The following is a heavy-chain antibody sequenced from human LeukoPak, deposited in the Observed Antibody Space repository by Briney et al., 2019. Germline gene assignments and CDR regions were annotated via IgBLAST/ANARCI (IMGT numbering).Heavy chain of an antibody. V-gene: IGHV1-18*01. Sequence: ASVKVSCKASGYTFTSYGISWVRQAPGQGLEWMGWISAYNGNTNYAQKLQGRVTMTTDTSTSTAYMELRSLRSDDTAVYYCARDSMSVITFGGVIAGYWGQGTLVTVSS. D-gene: IGHD3-16*02. CDR3: ARDSMSVITFGGVIAGY. CDR1: GYTFTSYG. J-gene: IGHJ4*02. CDR2: ISAYNGNT.